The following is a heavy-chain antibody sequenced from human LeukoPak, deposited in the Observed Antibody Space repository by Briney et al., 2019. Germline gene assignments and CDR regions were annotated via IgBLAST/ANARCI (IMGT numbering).Heavy chain of an antibody. Sequence: PGGSLRLSCAASGFTFSSYSMNWVRQAPGKGLEWVSYISSSSSTIYYADSVKGRFTISRDNAKNSLYLQMNSLRAEDTAVYYCTFWSGYYSSVGYYYYMDVWSKGTTVTVSS. CDR2: ISSSSSTI. CDR3: TFWSGYYSSVGYYYYMDV. D-gene: IGHD3-3*01. J-gene: IGHJ6*03. CDR1: GFTFSSYS. V-gene: IGHV3-48*01.